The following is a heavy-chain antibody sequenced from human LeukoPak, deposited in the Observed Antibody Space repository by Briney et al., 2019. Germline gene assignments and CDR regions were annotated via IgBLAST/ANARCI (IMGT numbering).Heavy chain of an antibody. V-gene: IGHV4-59*08. J-gene: IGHJ4*02. D-gene: IGHD2-21*02. CDR2: IYYSGST. Sequence: SQTLSLTCTVSGGSISSYYWSWIRQPPGKGLEWIGYIYYSGSTNYNPSFKSRVTISVDTSKNQFSLKLSSVTAADTAVYYCARQYCGGDCYLDYWGQGTLVTVSS. CDR1: GGSISSYY. CDR3: ARQYCGGDCYLDY.